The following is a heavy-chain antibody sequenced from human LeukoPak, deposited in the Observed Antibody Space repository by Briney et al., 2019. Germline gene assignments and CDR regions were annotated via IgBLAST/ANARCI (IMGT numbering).Heavy chain of an antibody. V-gene: IGHV3-9*01. CDR2: ISWNSGKI. CDR1: GFIFDDYA. Sequence: GGSLRLSCTASGFIFDDYAMYWVRQAPGKGLGWGSGISWNSGKIAYADSVKGRFTNSRDNAKNSLYLQMNSLRTEDTAFYYCAKGPYYDILTGYFDYWGQGTLVTVSS. CDR3: AKGPYYDILTGYFDY. D-gene: IGHD3-9*01. J-gene: IGHJ4*02.